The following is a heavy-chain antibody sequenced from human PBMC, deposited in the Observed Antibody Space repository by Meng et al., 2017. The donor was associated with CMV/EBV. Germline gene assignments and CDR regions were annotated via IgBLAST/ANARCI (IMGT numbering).Heavy chain of an antibody. J-gene: IGHJ5*02. CDR2: IYYSGST. D-gene: IGHD3-3*01. CDR3: AREYDFWSGKGWFDP. CDR1: GGSVSSGSYY. V-gene: IGHV4-61*01. Sequence: GSLRLSCTVSGGSVSSGSYYWSWIRQPPGKGLEWIGYIYYSGSTNYNPSLKSRVTISVDTSKNQFSLKLSSVTAADTAVYYCAREYDFWSGKGWFDPWGQGTLVTVSS.